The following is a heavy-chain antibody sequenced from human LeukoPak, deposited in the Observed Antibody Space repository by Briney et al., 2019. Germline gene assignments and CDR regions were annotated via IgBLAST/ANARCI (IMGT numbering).Heavy chain of an antibody. CDR3: ARGRAVAGWSRYYFDY. D-gene: IGHD6-19*01. Sequence: SETLSLTCAVYGGSFSGYYWSWIRQPPGKGLEWIGEINRSGSTNYNPSLKSRVTISVDTSKNQFSLKLSSVTAADTAVYYCARGRAVAGWSRYYFDYWGQGTLVTVSS. CDR1: GGSFSGYY. V-gene: IGHV4-34*01. J-gene: IGHJ4*02. CDR2: INRSGST.